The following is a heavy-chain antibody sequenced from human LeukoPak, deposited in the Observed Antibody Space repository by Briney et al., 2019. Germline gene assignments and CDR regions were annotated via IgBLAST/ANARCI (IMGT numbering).Heavy chain of an antibody. J-gene: IGHJ6*02. CDR1: GGTFSSYA. D-gene: IGHD6-19*01. CDR3: ATTHSFIAVGGMDV. V-gene: IGHV1-69*04. Sequence: GSSVKVSCKASGGTFSSYAISWVRQAPGQGLEWMGRIIPILGIANYAQKFQGRVTITADKSTSTAYMELSSLRSEDTAVYCCATTHSFIAVGGMDVWGQGTTVTVSS. CDR2: IIPILGIA.